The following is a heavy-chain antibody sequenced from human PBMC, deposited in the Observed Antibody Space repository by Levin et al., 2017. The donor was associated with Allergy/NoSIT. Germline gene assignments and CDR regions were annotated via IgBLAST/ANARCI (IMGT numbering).Heavy chain of an antibody. D-gene: IGHD5-18*01. CDR3: ARDGRQLWLRGYAFDI. J-gene: IGHJ3*02. CDR1: GGSFSGYY. Sequence: SETLSLTCAVYGGSFSGYYWSWIRQPPGKGLEWIGEINHSGSTNYNPSLKSRVTISVDTSKNQFSLKLSSVTAADTAVYYCARDGRQLWLRGYAFDIWGQGTMVTVSS. V-gene: IGHV4-34*01. CDR2: INHSGST.